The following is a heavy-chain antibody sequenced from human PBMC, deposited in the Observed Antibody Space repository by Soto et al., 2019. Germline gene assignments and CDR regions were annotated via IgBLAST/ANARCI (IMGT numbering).Heavy chain of an antibody. J-gene: IGHJ4*02. Sequence: EVQLVESGGGLVQPGRSLRLSCAASGFTFDDYAVHWVRQAPGKGLEWVSGISWNSGSIGYADSVKGRFTISRDNAKNSLYLQMNSLRAEDTALYYCAKDIGGGFDYWGQGTLVTVSS. V-gene: IGHV3-9*01. CDR2: ISWNSGSI. CDR1: GFTFDDYA. D-gene: IGHD3-10*01. CDR3: AKDIGGGFDY.